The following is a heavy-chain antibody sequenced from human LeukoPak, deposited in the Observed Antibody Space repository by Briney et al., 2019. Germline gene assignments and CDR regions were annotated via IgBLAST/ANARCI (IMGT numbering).Heavy chain of an antibody. CDR1: GFTFSSYG. CDR2: VSDAGITK. Sequence: GGSLRLSCAASGFTFSSYGMHWVRQALGKGLEWVALVSDAGITKYNADSVKGRFTISRDNSKNSVFLQMNSLTSEDTALYYCAKADCSSPDCYTLDFWGQGTLVTVSS. J-gene: IGHJ4*02. D-gene: IGHD2-2*02. CDR3: AKADCSSPDCYTLDF. V-gene: IGHV3-30*19.